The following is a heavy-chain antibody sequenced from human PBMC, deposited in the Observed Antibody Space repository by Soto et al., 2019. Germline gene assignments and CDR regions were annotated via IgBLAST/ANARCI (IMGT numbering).Heavy chain of an antibody. J-gene: IGHJ5*01. V-gene: IGHV3-23*01. CDR3: TKDWQHDS. Sequence: EVQLLESGGGLVQPGGSLRLSCAAYGFTFSNYAMTWVRQAPGKGLECVSTINTSGGNTHYADSVKGRFSVSRDNSKNTLTLQMNSLRAEDTAVYYCTKDWQHDSFGHGTLVTVSP. D-gene: IGHD6-13*01. CDR2: INTSGGNT. CDR1: GFTFSNYA.